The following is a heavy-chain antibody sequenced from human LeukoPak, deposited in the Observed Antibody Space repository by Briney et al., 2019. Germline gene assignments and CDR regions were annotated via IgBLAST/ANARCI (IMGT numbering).Heavy chain of an antibody. J-gene: IGHJ4*02. CDR1: GGSISSYH. Sequence: SETLSLTCTVSGGSISSYHWSWIRQPPGKGLEWIGYIYYSGSTNYNPSLKSRVTISVDTSKNQFSLKLSSVTAADTAVYYCARVTGGYSYGNDYYFDYWGQGTLVTVSS. CDR3: ARVTGGYSYGNDYYFDY. V-gene: IGHV4-59*01. CDR2: IYYSGST. D-gene: IGHD5-18*01.